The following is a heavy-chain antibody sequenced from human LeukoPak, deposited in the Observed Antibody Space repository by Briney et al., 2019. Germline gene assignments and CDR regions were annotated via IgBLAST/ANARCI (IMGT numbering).Heavy chain of an antibody. CDR2: ISYDGSNK. CDR3: ARDRAAVASGPLDY. Sequence: PGGSLRLSCAASGFTFSSYAMHWVRQAPGKGLEWVAVISYDGSNKYYADSVKGRFTISRDNSKNTLYLQMNSLRAEDTAVYYCARDRAAVASGPLDYWGQGTLVTVSS. J-gene: IGHJ4*02. CDR1: GFTFSSYA. D-gene: IGHD6-19*01. V-gene: IGHV3-30*04.